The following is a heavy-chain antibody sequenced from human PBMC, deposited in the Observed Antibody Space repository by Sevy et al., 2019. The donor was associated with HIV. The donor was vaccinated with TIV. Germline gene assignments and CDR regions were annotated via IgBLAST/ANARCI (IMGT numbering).Heavy chain of an antibody. D-gene: IGHD2-21*02. CDR3: ARSAVVVTAKNWFDP. CDR2: IYTSGST. Sequence: SETLSLTCTVSGGSISSGSYYWSWIRQPTGKRQEWIGRIYTSGSTNYNPSLKSRVTISVDTSKNQFSLKLSSVTAADTAVYYCARSAVVVTAKNWFDPWGQGTLVTVSS. J-gene: IGHJ5*02. V-gene: IGHV4-61*02. CDR1: GGSISSGSYY.